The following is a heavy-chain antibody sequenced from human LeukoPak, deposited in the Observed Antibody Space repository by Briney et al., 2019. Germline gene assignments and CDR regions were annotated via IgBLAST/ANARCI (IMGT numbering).Heavy chain of an antibody. CDR1: GFTFGDYA. D-gene: IGHD2-2*03. CDR2: IRSKAYGGTT. J-gene: IGHJ4*02. V-gene: IGHV3-49*04. CDR3: ATEPWISTFDF. Sequence: GGTLRLSCTASGFTFGDYAMSWVRQAPGKGLEWVGFIRSKAYGGTTEYAASVRGRFTISRDDSKNTLHLQMNSMKTEDTAVYYCATEPWISTFDFWGQGTLVTVSS.